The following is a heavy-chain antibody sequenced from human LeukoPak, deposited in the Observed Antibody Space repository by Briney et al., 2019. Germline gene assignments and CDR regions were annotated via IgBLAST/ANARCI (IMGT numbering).Heavy chain of an antibody. CDR2: MNPNSGNT. D-gene: IGHD2-2*01. Sequence: ASVTVSCKASGYTFTSYDINWVRQATGQGLEWMGWMNPNSGNTGYAQKFQGRVTMTRDTSTSTVYMELSSLRSEDTAVYYCARTLGYCSSTSCRYFDYWGQGTLVTVSS. CDR1: GYTFTSYD. V-gene: IGHV1-8*01. J-gene: IGHJ4*02. CDR3: ARTLGYCSSTSCRYFDY.